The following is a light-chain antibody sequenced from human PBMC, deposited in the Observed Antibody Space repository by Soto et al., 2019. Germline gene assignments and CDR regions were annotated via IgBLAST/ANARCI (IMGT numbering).Light chain of an antibody. V-gene: IGKV3-15*01. CDR2: GAS. J-gene: IGKJ3*01. CDR1: QSVSSN. CDR3: HQYGSSPFT. Sequence: EIVMTQSPATLSVSPGERATLSCRASQSVSSNVAWYQQIPGQTPRLLIYGASTRATGIPVRFSGSGSGTEFTLTISSLQSEDFAVYYCHQYGSSPFTFGPGTRVNIK.